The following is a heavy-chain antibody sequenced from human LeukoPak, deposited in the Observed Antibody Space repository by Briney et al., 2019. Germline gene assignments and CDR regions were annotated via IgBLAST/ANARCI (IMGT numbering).Heavy chain of an antibody. CDR3: ARSKVYPNDY. V-gene: IGHV1-2*02. D-gene: IGHD1-14*01. J-gene: IGHJ4*02. CDR2: INPNSGGT. Sequence: GASVKVSCKASGYTFTGYYMHWVRQAPGQGLEWMGWINPNSGGTNYAQTFQGRVTMTRDTSISTVYMELSRLRSDDTAVYYCARSKVYPNDYWGQGTLVTVSS. CDR1: GYTFTGYY.